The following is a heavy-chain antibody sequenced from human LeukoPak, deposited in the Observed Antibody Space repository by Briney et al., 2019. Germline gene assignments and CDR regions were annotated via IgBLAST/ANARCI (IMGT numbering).Heavy chain of an antibody. CDR1: GFTFSSYA. D-gene: IGHD3-22*01. Sequence: GGSLRLSCAASGFTFSSYAMSWVRQAPGKGLEWVSAVSASGGNTYYADSVKGRFTISRDNSKNTLYLQVNSLRAEDTAVYYCGRGLYHDYSGIGDYWGQGTLVTVSS. CDR2: VSASGGNT. J-gene: IGHJ4*02. V-gene: IGHV3-23*01. CDR3: GRGLYHDYSGIGDY.